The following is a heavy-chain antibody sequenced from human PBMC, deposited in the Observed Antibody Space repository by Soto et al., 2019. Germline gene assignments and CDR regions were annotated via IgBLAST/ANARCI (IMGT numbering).Heavy chain of an antibody. V-gene: IGHV4-61*01. CDR2: TYYTGST. J-gene: IGHJ5*02. Sequence: QVQLQESGPGLVKPSETLSLTCTVSGGSVSSGSYYWSWVRQPPEKGLEWIGYTYYTGSTNYNPSLKSRVTISVETSKNQFSLKLNSVTAADTAVYYCARGFAVTSTHNWFDPWGQGTLVTVSS. CDR1: GGSVSSGSYY. D-gene: IGHD2-21*02. CDR3: ARGFAVTSTHNWFDP.